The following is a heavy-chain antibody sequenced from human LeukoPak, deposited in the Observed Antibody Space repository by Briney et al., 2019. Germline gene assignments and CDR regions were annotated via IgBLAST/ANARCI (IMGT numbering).Heavy chain of an antibody. V-gene: IGHV3-7*03. CDR1: GFSFSIHW. D-gene: IGHD6-19*01. J-gene: IGHJ4*02. CDR2: INPDGTEK. CDR3: ARDDRGIAVGSRDH. Sequence: PGGSLRLSCAASGFSFSIHWMIWVRQAPGKGLEWVATINPDGTEKRYVDSVKGRFTISRDNGKNSLYLQMSSLRAEDTAVYYCARDDRGIAVGSRDHGAQGTLVTVSS.